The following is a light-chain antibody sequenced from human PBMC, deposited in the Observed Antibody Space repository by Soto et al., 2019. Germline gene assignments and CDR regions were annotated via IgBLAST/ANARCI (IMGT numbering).Light chain of an antibody. CDR2: GAS. CDR1: QSVSSN. J-gene: IGKJ2*01. CDR3: QQYNNCPPT. Sequence: EIVMTQSPATLSVSPGERATLSCRASQSVSSNLAWYQQKPGQAPRLPIYGASTRATGIPARFSGSGSGTEFTLTISSLQSEDFAVYYCQQYNNCPPTFGQGTKLEIK. V-gene: IGKV3-15*01.